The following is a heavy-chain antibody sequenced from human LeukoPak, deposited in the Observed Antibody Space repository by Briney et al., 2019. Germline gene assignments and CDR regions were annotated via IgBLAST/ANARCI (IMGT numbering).Heavy chain of an antibody. D-gene: IGHD5-12*01. J-gene: IGHJ5*02. CDR1: GGSISSYH. CDR3: AREGYGNWFDP. CDR2: IYYSGST. Sequence: SETLSLTCTVSGGSISSYHWNWIRQPPGKGLEWIGSIYYSGSTYYNPSLKSRVTISVDTSKNQFSLKLSSVTAADTAVYYCAREGYGNWFDPWGQGTLVTVSS. V-gene: IGHV4-59*12.